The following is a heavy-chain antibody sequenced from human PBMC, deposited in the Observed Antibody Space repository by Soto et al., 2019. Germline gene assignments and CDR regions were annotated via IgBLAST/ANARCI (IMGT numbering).Heavy chain of an antibody. Sequence: EMRLVESGGALAKPGGSLRLSCEASGFSFEEYAMNWVRQGPGKGLEWVARISWNSDTTHYADSVKGRFAISRDNGKNLVYLEMNGLRIEDTALYYCAKDNLRSGLGNWFDPWGQGTWVSVSS. CDR1: GFSFEEYA. CDR3: AKDNLRSGLGNWFDP. D-gene: IGHD6-19*01. J-gene: IGHJ5*02. V-gene: IGHV3-9*01. CDR2: ISWNSDTT.